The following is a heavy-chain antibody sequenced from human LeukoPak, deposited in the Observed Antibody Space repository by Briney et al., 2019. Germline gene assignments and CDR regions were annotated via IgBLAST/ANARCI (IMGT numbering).Heavy chain of an antibody. CDR2: IRSKAYGGTT. J-gene: IGHJ3*02. D-gene: IGHD2-15*01. Sequence: PGRSLRLSCTASGFTFGDYAMSWFRQAPGEGLEWVGFIRSKAYGGTTEYAASVKGRFTISRDDSKSIAYLQMNSLKTEDTAVYYCTRDLYPDAFDIWGQGTMVTVSS. CDR3: TRDLYPDAFDI. V-gene: IGHV3-49*03. CDR1: GFTFGDYA.